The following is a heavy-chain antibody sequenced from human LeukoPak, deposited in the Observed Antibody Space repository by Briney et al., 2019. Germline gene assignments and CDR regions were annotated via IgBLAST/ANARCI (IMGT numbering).Heavy chain of an antibody. CDR1: GGTFSSYT. CDR3: ARGGSSSHWYFDL. CDR2: IIPILGIA. V-gene: IGHV1-69*02. D-gene: IGHD6-6*01. J-gene: IGHJ2*01. Sequence: ASVKVSCKASGGTFSSYTISWVRQAPGQGLEWMGRIIPILGIANYTQKFQGRVTITADKSTSTAYMELSGLRSDDTAVYYCARGGSSSHWYFDLWGRGTLVTVSS.